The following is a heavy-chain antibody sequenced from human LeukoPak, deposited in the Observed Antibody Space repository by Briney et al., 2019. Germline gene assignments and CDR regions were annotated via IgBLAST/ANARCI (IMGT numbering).Heavy chain of an antibody. D-gene: IGHD6-13*01. Sequence: SETLSLTCTVSGGSISSYYWNWIRQPAGRGLEWIGRIFTSGTTNYNPSLKSRVTMTVDTSKNQFSLRLSSVTAADTAVYYCAQGTPGSSNWYWGQGTLVTVSS. J-gene: IGHJ4*02. CDR1: GGSISSYY. CDR2: IFTSGTT. V-gene: IGHV4-4*07. CDR3: AQGTPGSSNWY.